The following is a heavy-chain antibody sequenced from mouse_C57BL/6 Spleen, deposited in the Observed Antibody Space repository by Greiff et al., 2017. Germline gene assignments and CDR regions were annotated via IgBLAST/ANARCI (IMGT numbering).Heavy chain of an antibody. D-gene: IGHD2-1*01. J-gene: IGHJ4*01. CDR1: GYTFTSYW. V-gene: IGHV1-55*01. CDR3: AIIYYGKGYYYAMDY. CDR2: IYPGSGST. Sequence: QVQLKQPGAELVKPGASVKMSCKASGYTFTSYWITWVKQRPGQGLEWIGDIYPGSGSTNYNEKFKSKATLTVDTSSSTAYMQLSSLTSEDSAVYYCAIIYYGKGYYYAMDYWGQGTSVTVSS.